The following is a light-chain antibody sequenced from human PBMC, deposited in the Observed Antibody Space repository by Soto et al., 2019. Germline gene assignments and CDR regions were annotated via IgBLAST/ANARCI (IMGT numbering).Light chain of an antibody. CDR2: DVS. CDR1: STDVGGCNY. V-gene: IGLV2-11*01. CDR3: CSYAGTYTLV. Sequence: QSVLTQPRSVSGSPGQSVTISCTGTSTDVGGCNYVSWYQQYPGKAPKLMISDVSERPSGVPDRFSGSKSGNTASLTISGLQAEDEADYYCCSYAGTYTLVFGGGTKLTVL. J-gene: IGLJ2*01.